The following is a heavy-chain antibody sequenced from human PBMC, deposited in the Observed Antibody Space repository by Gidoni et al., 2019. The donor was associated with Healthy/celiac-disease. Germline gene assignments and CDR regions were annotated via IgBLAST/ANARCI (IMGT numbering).Heavy chain of an antibody. Sequence: EVQLVESGGGLVQPGGSLRLSCAASGFTFSSYWMHWVRQAPGKGLVWVSRINSDGSSTSYADSVKGRFTISRDNAKNTLYLQMNSLRAEDTAVYYCARERGAYYYDTTLDYWGQGTLVTVSS. D-gene: IGHD3-22*01. CDR1: GFTFSSYW. V-gene: IGHV3-74*01. CDR3: ARERGAYYYDTTLDY. J-gene: IGHJ4*02. CDR2: INSDGSST.